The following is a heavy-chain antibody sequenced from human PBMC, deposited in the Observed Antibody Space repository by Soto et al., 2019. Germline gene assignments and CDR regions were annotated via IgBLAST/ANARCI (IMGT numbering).Heavy chain of an antibody. CDR2: IYWDDDR. CDR3: AHIMITWGGVSALDAFDM. Sequence: QITLKESGPTLVNPTQTLTLTCSFSGFSLSSIRVGVAWIRQPPGKALEWLAIIYWDDDRRYSPSLKTRLAITKDTPKNQVVLTMTNLDPGDTATYYCAHIMITWGGVSALDAFDMWGQGTMVTVSS. J-gene: IGHJ3*02. D-gene: IGHD3-16*01. V-gene: IGHV2-5*02. CDR1: GFSLSSIRVG.